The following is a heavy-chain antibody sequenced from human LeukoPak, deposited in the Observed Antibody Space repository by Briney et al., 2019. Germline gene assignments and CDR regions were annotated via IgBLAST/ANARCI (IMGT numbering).Heavy chain of an antibody. Sequence: PGGSLRLSCRASGFIFDDYGMHWVRQAPGKGPEWVSGINWSGSSIGYADSVKGRFTISRDNAKNALYLQMNDLRLEDAALYYCAKDRGSVATVMNVWGLGTTVAVSS. CDR2: INWSGSSI. J-gene: IGHJ6*02. D-gene: IGHD5-12*01. V-gene: IGHV3-9*01. CDR3: AKDRGSVATVMNV. CDR1: GFIFDDYG.